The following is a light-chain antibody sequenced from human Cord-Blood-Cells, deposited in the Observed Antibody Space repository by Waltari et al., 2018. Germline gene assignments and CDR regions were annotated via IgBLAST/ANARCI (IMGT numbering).Light chain of an antibody. CDR2: DAS. Sequence: DIQMTQSPSTLSASEGDRVTITCRASQSISSWLAWYQQKPGKAPKLLIYDASSLESGVPSRFSGSGSGTEFTLTISSLQPDDFATYYCQQYNSYPYTFGHGTKLEIK. J-gene: IGKJ2*01. CDR3: QQYNSYPYT. V-gene: IGKV1-5*01. CDR1: QSISSW.